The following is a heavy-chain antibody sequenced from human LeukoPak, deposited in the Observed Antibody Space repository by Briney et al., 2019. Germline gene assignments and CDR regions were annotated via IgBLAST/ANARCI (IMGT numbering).Heavy chain of an antibody. V-gene: IGHV4-30-2*01. J-gene: IGHJ1*01. CDR2: IYHSGST. CDR1: GGSISSGGYS. D-gene: IGHD4-17*01. CDR3: ARGGSDYGDYGYFQH. Sequence: SQTLSLTCAVSGGSISSGGYSWSWIRQPPGKGLEWIGYIYHSGSTYYNPSLKSRVTISVDRSKNQFSLKLSSVTAADTAVYYCARGGSDYGDYGYFQHWGQGTLVTVSS.